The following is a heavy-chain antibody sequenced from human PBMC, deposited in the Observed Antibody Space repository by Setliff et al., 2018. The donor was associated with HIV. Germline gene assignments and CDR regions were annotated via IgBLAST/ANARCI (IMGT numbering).Heavy chain of an antibody. Sequence: ASVKVSCKASGYTFTGYYIHWVRQAPGQGLEWMGRIYPSSGGTNFAQKFRGRVTTTRDTSISTAYMELSRLTSDDTAMYYCARGTTVVMGDDVDNYHYSYLDVWGKGTTVTVSS. D-gene: IGHD4-17*01. J-gene: IGHJ6*03. V-gene: IGHV1-2*06. CDR2: IYPSSGGT. CDR1: GYTFTGYY. CDR3: ARGTTVVMGDDVDNYHYSYLDV.